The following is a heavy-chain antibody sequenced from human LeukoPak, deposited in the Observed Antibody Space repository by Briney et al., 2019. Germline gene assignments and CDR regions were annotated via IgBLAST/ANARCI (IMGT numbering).Heavy chain of an antibody. J-gene: IGHJ3*01. CDR1: GYDFTVYY. CDR2: MDPKSGDT. CDR3: ATKGGLTPNTLAM. V-gene: IGHV1-2*02. Sequence: ASVKVSCKGSGYDFTVYYMHWVRQAPGQGLEWMGWMDPKSGDTIYAPKFQGRVSMTTDTSIATAYMELSGLTFDDSAIYYCATKGGLTPNTLAMWGHGTMVTVSS. D-gene: IGHD2-15*01.